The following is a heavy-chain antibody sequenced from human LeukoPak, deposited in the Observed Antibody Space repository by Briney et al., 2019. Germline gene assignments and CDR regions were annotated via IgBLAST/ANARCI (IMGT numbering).Heavy chain of an antibody. Sequence: GGSLRLSCAASGFIFDDFGMSWVRQAQGKGLEWVCGINWNGGSTDYAASVKGRFTISRDNAKNSLYLQMNSLRAEDTAVYYCARGQFDLGYCSSTSCYTVYFDYWGQGTLVTVSS. CDR1: GFIFDDFG. CDR3: ARGQFDLGYCSSTSCYTVYFDY. CDR2: INWNGGST. V-gene: IGHV3-20*04. D-gene: IGHD2-2*02. J-gene: IGHJ4*02.